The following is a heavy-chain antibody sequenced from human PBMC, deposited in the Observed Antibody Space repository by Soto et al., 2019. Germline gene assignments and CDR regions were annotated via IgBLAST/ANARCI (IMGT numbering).Heavy chain of an antibody. Sequence: PSETLSLTCTVSGGSFSSYYWSWIRQPPGKGLEWIGYIYYSGSINYNPSLKSRVTISVDTSKNQFSLKVSSVIVADTAVYYYARSYYDSSGYSVDPWGQGTLVTVSS. CDR3: ARSYYDSSGYSVDP. CDR1: GGSFSSYY. V-gene: IGHV4-59*08. J-gene: IGHJ5*02. CDR2: IYYSGSI. D-gene: IGHD3-22*01.